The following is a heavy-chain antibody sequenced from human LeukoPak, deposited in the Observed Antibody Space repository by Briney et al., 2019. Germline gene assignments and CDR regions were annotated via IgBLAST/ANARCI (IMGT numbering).Heavy chain of an antibody. D-gene: IGHD5-24*01. CDR2: IIPILGIA. J-gene: IGHJ3*02. V-gene: IGHV1-69*04. CDR1: GGTFSSYT. CDR3: ARDRGDGYKAGPASI. Sequence: SVQVSCKASGGTFSSYTISWVRQAPGQGLEWMGRIIPILGIANYAQKFQGRVTITADKSTSTAYMELSSLRSEDTAVYYCARDRGDGYKAGPASIWGQGTMVTVSS.